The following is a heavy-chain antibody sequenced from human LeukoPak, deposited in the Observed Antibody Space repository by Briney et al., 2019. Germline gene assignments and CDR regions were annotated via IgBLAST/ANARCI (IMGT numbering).Heavy chain of an antibody. CDR3: ARGLPDTMVRGVIHYYYGMDV. Sequence: PSKTLSLTCALYGGSFSGYYWSWIRQPPGKGLGWIGEINYSGSTNYNPPLKSRVTISVDTSKNQFSLKLSSVTAADTAVYYCARGLPDTMVRGVIHYYYGMDVWGKGTTVTVSS. CDR1: GGSFSGYY. CDR2: INYSGST. V-gene: IGHV4-34*01. D-gene: IGHD3-10*01. J-gene: IGHJ6*04.